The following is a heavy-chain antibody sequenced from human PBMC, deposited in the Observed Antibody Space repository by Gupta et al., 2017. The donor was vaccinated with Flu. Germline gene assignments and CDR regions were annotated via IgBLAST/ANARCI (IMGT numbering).Heavy chain of an antibody. CDR2: IYWNGDK. D-gene: IGHD5-12*01. CDR1: GVG. Sequence: GVGLAWIRQPPGKALEWLALIYWNGDKRYSPSLKNRLTITRDPSKNQVVLTVPNMDPVDTGTYYCAHSPDSGYDPYYFDYWGRGTLVTVS. V-gene: IGHV2-5*01. J-gene: IGHJ4*02. CDR3: AHSPDSGYDPYYFDY.